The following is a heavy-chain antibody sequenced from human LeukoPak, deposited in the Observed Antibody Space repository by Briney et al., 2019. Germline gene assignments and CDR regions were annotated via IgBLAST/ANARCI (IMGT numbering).Heavy chain of an antibody. D-gene: IGHD4-17*01. V-gene: IGHV4-39*07. Sequence: PSETLSLTCTVSGGFISSGSYYWSWIRQPPGKGLEWIGSIYYSGSTYYNPSLKSRVTISLDTSKNHFSLKLSSVTAADTAVYYCARVPNDYGDFFFDYWGQGTLVTVSS. J-gene: IGHJ4*02. CDR1: GGFISSGSYY. CDR2: IYYSGST. CDR3: ARVPNDYGDFFFDY.